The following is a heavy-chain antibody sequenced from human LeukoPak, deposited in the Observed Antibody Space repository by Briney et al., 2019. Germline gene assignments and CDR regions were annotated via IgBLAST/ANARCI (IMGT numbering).Heavy chain of an antibody. CDR1: GGSISSYY. Sequence: PSETLSLTCTVSGGSISSYYWSWIRQPPGKGLEWIGYIYYSGSTNYNPSLKSRVTISVDTSKNQFSLKLSSVTAADTAVYYCARVKALGYCSSTSCYTWFDPWGQGTLVTVSS. V-gene: IGHV4-59*01. CDR3: ARVKALGYCSSTSCYTWFDP. J-gene: IGHJ5*02. CDR2: IYYSGST. D-gene: IGHD2-2*02.